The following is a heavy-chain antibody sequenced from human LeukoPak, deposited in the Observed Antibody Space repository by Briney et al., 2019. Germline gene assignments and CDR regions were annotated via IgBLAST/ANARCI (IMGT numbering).Heavy chain of an antibody. CDR2: ISGSGGST. V-gene: IGHV3-23*01. J-gene: IGHJ4*02. D-gene: IGHD6-19*01. Sequence: GGSLRLSCAASGFTFSSYAMSWVRQTPGKGLEWVSAISGSGGSTYYADSVKGRFTISRDNSKNTLYLQMNSLRAEDTTTYYCAARPTSAAVAPSDFWGQGTLVTVSS. CDR1: GFTFSSYA. CDR3: AARPTSAAVAPSDF.